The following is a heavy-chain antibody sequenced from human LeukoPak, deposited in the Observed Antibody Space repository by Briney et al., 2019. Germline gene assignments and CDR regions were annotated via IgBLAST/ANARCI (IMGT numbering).Heavy chain of an antibody. D-gene: IGHD3-16*01. J-gene: IGHJ4*02. V-gene: IGHV3-74*01. CDR1: GFTFSSYW. CDR3: TRGGVDH. CDR2: INSDGSTT. Sequence: PGRSLRLSCAASGFTFSSYWMHWVRQAPGKGLVWVSRINSDGSTTTYADSVKGRFTISRDNAKNTLYLQMNGLRAEDTTVYYCTRGGVDHWGQGTLVTVSS.